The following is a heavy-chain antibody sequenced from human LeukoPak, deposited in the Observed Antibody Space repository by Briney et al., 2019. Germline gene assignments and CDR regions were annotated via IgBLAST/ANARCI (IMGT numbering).Heavy chain of an antibody. J-gene: IGHJ4*02. CDR1: GFTFSSYE. D-gene: IGHD6-13*01. CDR3: ARIYSSSWYRGSSDY. CDR2: ISSSGSTI. Sequence: GGSLRLSCAASGFTFSSYEMNWVRQAPGKGLEWVSCISSSGSTIYYADSVKGRFTISRDNAKNSLYLQMNSLRAEDTAVYYCARIYSSSWYRGSSDYWGQGTLVTVSS. V-gene: IGHV3-48*03.